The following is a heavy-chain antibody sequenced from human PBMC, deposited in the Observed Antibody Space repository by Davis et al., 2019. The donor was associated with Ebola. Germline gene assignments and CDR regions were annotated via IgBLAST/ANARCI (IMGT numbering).Heavy chain of an antibody. CDR2: MSYDGSNK. V-gene: IGHV3-30*04. CDR3: ARDSKAYCGGDCYHHDY. CDR1: GFTFSNYA. D-gene: IGHD2-21*02. J-gene: IGHJ4*02. Sequence: GGSLRLSCAASGFTFSNYAMHWVRQAPGKGLEWVAVMSYDGSNKDYADSVKGRFTISRDNSKNTLYLQMNSLRAEDTAVYYCARDSKAYCGGDCYHHDYWGQGTLVTVSS.